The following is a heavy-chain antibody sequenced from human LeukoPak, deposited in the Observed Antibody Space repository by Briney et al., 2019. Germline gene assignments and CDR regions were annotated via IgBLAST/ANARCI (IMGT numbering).Heavy chain of an antibody. V-gene: IGHV1-2*02. CDR3: ARDGNGYDR. Sequence: ASVKVSCKASGYTFTGYYMHWVRQAPGQGLEWMGWINPNSGGTNYAQKFQGRVTMTRDTSISTVYMELSMLTSDDTAVYYCARDGNGYDRWGQGTLVTVSS. CDR2: INPNSGGT. CDR1: GYTFTGYY. D-gene: IGHD5-12*01. J-gene: IGHJ4*02.